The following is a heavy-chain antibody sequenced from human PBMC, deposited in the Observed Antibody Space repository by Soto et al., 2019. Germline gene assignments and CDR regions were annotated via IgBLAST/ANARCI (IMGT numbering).Heavy chain of an antibody. CDR2: IRSKANSYAT. V-gene: IGHV3-73*01. J-gene: IGHJ6*03. CDR3: TRQTEIYCSGGSCYKDYYYYYYMDV. CDR1: GFTFSGSA. Sequence: GGSLRLSCAASGFTFSGSAMHWVRQASGKGLEWVGRIRSKANSYATAYAASVKGRFTISRDDSKNTAYLQMNSLKTEDTAVYYCTRQTEIYCSGGSCYKDYYYYYYMDVWGKGTTVTVSS. D-gene: IGHD2-15*01.